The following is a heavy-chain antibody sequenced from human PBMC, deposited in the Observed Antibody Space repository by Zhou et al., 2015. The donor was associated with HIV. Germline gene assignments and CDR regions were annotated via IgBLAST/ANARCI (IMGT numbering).Heavy chain of an antibody. V-gene: IGHV1-18*01. J-gene: IGHJ4*02. CDR2: ISAYNGNT. Sequence: QVQLVQSGAEVKKPGASVKVSCKASGYTFTSYGISWVRQAPGQGLEWMGWISAYNGNTNYAQKLQGRVTMTTDTSTSTAYMELRSLRSDDTAVYYCARDGSSVILTGSEGLDYWGHGNPGPPSP. D-gene: IGHD3-9*01. CDR3: ARDGSSVILTGSEGLDY. CDR1: GYTFTSYG.